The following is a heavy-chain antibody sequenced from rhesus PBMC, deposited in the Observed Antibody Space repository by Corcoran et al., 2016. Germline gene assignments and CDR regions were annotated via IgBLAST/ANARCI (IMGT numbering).Heavy chain of an antibody. CDR3: AGAKGGSWNPFDY. D-gene: IGHD6-25*01. Sequence: EVQMVEYGGGLAKRGGSLRISCAASGLRFSDQYMHWVSQASGKGQEWVSGIGYTGGIAWYAVSVKGRFTISRENAKNTLYLQMDSLIAQDTAVYYCAGAKGGSWNPFDYWGQGVLVTVSS. CDR1: GLRFSDQY. CDR2: IGYTGGIA. V-gene: IGHV3S18*01. J-gene: IGHJ4*01.